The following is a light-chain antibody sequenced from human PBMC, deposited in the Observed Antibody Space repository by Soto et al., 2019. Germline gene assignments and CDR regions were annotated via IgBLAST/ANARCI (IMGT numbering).Light chain of an antibody. CDR2: DAS. CDR3: QQYDRWPVT. J-gene: IGKJ4*01. CDR1: QSVTTN. Sequence: EVVMTQSPATLSVSPGERVNFSCRASQSVTTNLAWYQHKPGQSPRLLISDASTWASGIPPRFSGSGSGTEFTLTIDRLQPAHFAVYSCQQYDRWPVTFGVGTQGEIK. V-gene: IGKV3-15*01.